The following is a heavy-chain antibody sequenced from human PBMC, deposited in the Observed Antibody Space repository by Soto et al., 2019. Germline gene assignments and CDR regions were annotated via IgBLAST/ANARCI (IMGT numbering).Heavy chain of an antibody. D-gene: IGHD6-19*01. CDR1: GFTFSTYA. V-gene: IGHV3-23*01. Sequence: EVQLLESGGGLVQPGGSLRLSCAASGFTFSTYAMSWVRQAPGKGLEWVSAISGSGGRTYYADSVKGRFTISRDNSKNKLYLQMHSLRAEDTAVYYCAKDWDTTRGWSTHWGQGTVVTVSS. CDR3: AKDWDTTRGWSTH. J-gene: IGHJ4*02. CDR2: ISGSGGRT.